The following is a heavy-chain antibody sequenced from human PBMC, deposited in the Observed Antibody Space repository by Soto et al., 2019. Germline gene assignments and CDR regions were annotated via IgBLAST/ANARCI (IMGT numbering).Heavy chain of an antibody. CDR1: GGTVASSHW. D-gene: IGHD2-21*02. Sequence: SGTLSLTCGVSGGTVASSHWWSWVRQSPGRGLEWIGNVYHTGDTNFNPSLQSRVTFSVDKSNNQFSLRLTSVTAADTAVYFCAREIVTAGGNNYFDPWGPGTLVTVSS. J-gene: IGHJ5*02. CDR2: VYHTGDT. CDR3: AREIVTAGGNNYFDP. V-gene: IGHV4-4*02.